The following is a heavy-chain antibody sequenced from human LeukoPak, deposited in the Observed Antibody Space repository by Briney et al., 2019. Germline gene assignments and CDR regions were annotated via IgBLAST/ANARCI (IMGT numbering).Heavy chain of an antibody. V-gene: IGHV1-8*01. J-gene: IGHJ5*02. CDR3: ARGGAGTYYKRDGWFDP. D-gene: IGHD3-10*01. CDR1: GYTFNGYD. CDR2: MNPNTGNT. Sequence: GASVKVSCKASGYTFNGYDINWVRQATGQGLEWMGWMNPNTGNTGYGERFQGRVTMTRDNSISTAYMELNSLTSEDTAVYYCARGGAGTYYKRDGWFDPWGQGTVVTVSS.